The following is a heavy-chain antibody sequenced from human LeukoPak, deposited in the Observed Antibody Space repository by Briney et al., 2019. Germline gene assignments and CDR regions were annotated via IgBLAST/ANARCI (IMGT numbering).Heavy chain of an antibody. CDR3: ARGFSSGWYRIDY. J-gene: IGHJ4*02. Sequence: SETLSLTCTVSGGSLNTYYWSWIRQPPGKGLEWIGYIYYSGSTNYNPSLKSRVTISVDTSKNQFSLKLSSVTAADTAVYYCARGFSSGWYRIDYWGQGTLVTVSS. D-gene: IGHD6-19*01. V-gene: IGHV4-59*01. CDR1: GGSLNTYY. CDR2: IYYSGST.